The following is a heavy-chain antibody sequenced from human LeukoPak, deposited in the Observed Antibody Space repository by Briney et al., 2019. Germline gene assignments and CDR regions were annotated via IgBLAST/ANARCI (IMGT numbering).Heavy chain of an antibody. CDR1: GYTFTSYG. CDR2: ISAYNGNT. CDR3: ARVGYCSSTCCRRAYYYYYYMDV. J-gene: IGHJ6*03. Sequence: GASVKVSCKASGYTFTSYGISWVRQAPGQGLEWMGWISAYNGNTNYAQKLQGRVTMTTDTSTRTAYMELRSLRSDDTAVYYCARVGYCSSTCCRRAYYYYYYMDVWGKGTTVTVSS. D-gene: IGHD2-2*01. V-gene: IGHV1-18*01.